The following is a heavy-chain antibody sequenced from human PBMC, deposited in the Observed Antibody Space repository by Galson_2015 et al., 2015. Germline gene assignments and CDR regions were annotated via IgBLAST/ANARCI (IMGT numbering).Heavy chain of an antibody. V-gene: IGHV3-23*01. CDR3: AKGREWELPLDY. Sequence: SLRLSCAASGFTFSGYAMSWVRQAPGKGLEWVSATSKSGRDTYYADSVKGRFTISRDNSKNTLYLQMNSLRAEDTAVYYCAKGREWELPLDYWGQGALVTVSS. D-gene: IGHD1-26*01. CDR2: TSKSGRDT. J-gene: IGHJ4*02. CDR1: GFTFSGYA.